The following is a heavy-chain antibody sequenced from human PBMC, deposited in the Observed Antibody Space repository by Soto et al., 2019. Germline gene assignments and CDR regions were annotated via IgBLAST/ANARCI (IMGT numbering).Heavy chain of an antibody. D-gene: IGHD1-1*01. V-gene: IGHV4-34*01. CDR2: INHGGTT. Sequence: SETLSLTCGVYGGFFTGYYWSWIRQPPGKGLEWIGQINHGGTTNYNPSLKSRVTMSVDTSKKQVSLKLTSVTAADTAVYYCARGQLGDYWGQGTLVTVSS. CDR1: GGFFTGYY. J-gene: IGHJ4*02. CDR3: ARGQLGDY.